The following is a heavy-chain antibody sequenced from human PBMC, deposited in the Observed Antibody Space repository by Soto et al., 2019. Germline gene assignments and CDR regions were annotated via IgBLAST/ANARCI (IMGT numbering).Heavy chain of an antibody. Sequence: SETLSLTCTVSGGSISSSSYYWGWIRQPPGKGLEWIGSIYYSGSTYYNPSLKSRVTISVDTSKNQFSLKLSSVTAADTAVYYCARQERNWTPQLHFDYWGQGTLVTVSS. CDR3: ARQERNWTPQLHFDY. V-gene: IGHV4-39*01. J-gene: IGHJ4*02. CDR2: IYYSGST. D-gene: IGHD1-1*01. CDR1: GGSISSSSYY.